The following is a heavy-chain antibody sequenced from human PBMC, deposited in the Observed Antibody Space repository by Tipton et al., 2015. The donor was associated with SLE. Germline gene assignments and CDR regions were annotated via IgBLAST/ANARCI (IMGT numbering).Heavy chain of an antibody. CDR1: GFTFTTYD. J-gene: IGHJ3*01. CDR2: INDNGGST. Sequence: SLRLSCAASGFTFTTYDMHWVRQAPGKGLEYVSAINDNGGSTYYAESVKGRSTISRDNSRNTMYLQMGRLRAEDTAIYYCARATPIATTMRPYDLWGQGTTVTVSS. CDR3: ARATPIATTMRPYDL. V-gene: IGHV3-64*02. D-gene: IGHD3-22*01.